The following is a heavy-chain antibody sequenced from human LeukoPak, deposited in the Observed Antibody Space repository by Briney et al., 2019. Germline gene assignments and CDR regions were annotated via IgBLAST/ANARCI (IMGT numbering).Heavy chain of an antibody. J-gene: IGHJ3*02. CDR1: GYRSTIYW. D-gene: IGHD7-27*01. V-gene: IGHV5-51*01. CDR2: IYPGDSDT. Sequence: GESLKISCKGSGYRSTIYWGGGVRQMPGKGLEWMGIIYPGDSDTKYIPSFQGQVTISADKSISTAYLQWSSLKASDTAMYYCARPHDIGLTGMNAFDIWGQGTMVTVSS. CDR3: ARPHDIGLTGMNAFDI.